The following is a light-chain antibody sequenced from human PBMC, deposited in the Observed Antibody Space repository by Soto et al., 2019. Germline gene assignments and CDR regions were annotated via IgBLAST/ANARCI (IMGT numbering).Light chain of an antibody. J-gene: IGLJ2*01. V-gene: IGLV2-23*01. CDR1: SSDVGSYNL. CDR3: FSYAGSPYVV. CDR2: EGS. Sequence: QSALTQPASVSGSPGQSITISCTGTSSDVGSYNLVCWYQQHPGKAPKLMIYEGSKRPSGVSNRFSGSKSGNTASLTISGLQAEDEADYYCFSYAGSPYVVFGGGTKLTVL.